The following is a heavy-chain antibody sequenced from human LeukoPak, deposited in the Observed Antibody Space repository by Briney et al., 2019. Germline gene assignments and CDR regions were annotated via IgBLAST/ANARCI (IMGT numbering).Heavy chain of an antibody. CDR1: GYTSSGYY. CDR2: INPNSGGT. CDR3: ARDVSTVNSY. J-gene: IGHJ4*02. D-gene: IGHD4-17*01. V-gene: IGHV1-2*02. Sequence: ASVKVSCKAAGYTSSGYYMLAGRQAPGQGLEWMGWINPNSGGTMYAQRFQGRVTMTRDTSISTAYMELSSLRSDDTAVYYCARDVSTVNSYWGQGTLVTVSS.